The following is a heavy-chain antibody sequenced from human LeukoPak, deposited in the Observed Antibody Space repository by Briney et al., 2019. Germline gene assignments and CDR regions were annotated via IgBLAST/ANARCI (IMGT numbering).Heavy chain of an antibody. D-gene: IGHD2-15*01. J-gene: IGHJ6*02. CDR1: GFTFSSYA. V-gene: IGHV3-23*01. CDR2: ISGSGGST. CDR3: AKGGVVVAGYYYYYGMDV. Sequence: GGSLRLSCAASGFTFSSYAMSWVRQAPGKGLEWVSAISGSGGSTYYADSVKGRFTISRDNSKNTLYLQMNSLRAEDTAVYYCAKGGVVVAGYYYYYGMDVWGQGTTVTVSS.